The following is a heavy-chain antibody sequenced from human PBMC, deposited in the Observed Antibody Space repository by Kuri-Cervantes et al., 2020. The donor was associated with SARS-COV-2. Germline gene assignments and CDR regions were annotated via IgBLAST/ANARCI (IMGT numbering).Heavy chain of an antibody. V-gene: IGHV3-21*01. CDR2: ISSSSSYI. J-gene: IGHJ4*02. D-gene: IGHD3-22*01. CDR3: ARDHITYYDSSGAHDY. CDR1: GFTFSSYA. Sequence: GGSLRLSCAASGFTFSSYAMSWVRQAPGKGLEWVSSISSSSSYIYYADSVKGRFTISRDNAKNSLYLQMNSLRAEDTAVYYCARDHITYYDSSGAHDYWGQGTLVTVSS.